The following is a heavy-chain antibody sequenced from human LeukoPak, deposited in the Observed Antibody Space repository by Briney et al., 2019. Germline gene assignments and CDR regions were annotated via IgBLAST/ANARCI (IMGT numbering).Heavy chain of an antibody. D-gene: IGHD3-9*01. CDR2: ISGSDNT. Sequence: GGSLRLSCAASGFTFSYYAMSWVRQAPGRGLEWVSGISGSDNTYYADSVKGRFTISRDNSKNTLYLQMSSLRAEDTAIYYCAKGVRFLDWWILDYWGQGSLVTVSS. V-gene: IGHV3-23*01. CDR3: AKGVRFLDWWILDY. J-gene: IGHJ4*02. CDR1: GFTFSYYA.